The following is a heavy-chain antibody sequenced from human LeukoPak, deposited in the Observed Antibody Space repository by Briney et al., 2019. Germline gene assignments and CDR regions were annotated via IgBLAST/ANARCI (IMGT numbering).Heavy chain of an antibody. CDR2: INHSGST. Sequence: PSETLSLTCAVYGGSFSGYYWSWIRQPPGKGLEWIGEINHSGSTNYNPSLKSRVTTSVDTSKNQFSLKLSSVTAADTAVYYCARGTYSSGWSNYYYYMDVWGKGTTVTVSS. J-gene: IGHJ6*03. D-gene: IGHD6-19*01. CDR1: GGSFSGYY. V-gene: IGHV4-34*01. CDR3: ARGTYSSGWSNYYYYMDV.